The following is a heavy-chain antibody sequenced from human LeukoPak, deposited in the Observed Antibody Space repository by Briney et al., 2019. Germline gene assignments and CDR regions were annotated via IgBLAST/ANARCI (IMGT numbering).Heavy chain of an antibody. CDR1: GFTFSSYE. CDR3: ARESEQLDLDY. J-gene: IGHJ4*02. V-gene: IGHV3-48*03. D-gene: IGHD6-13*01. CDR2: ISSSGSTI. Sequence: GGSLGLSCAASGFTFSSYEMNWVRQAPGKGLEWVSYISSSGSTIYYADSVKGRFTISRDNAKNSLYLQMNSLRAEDTAVYYCARESEQLDLDYWGQGTLVTVSS.